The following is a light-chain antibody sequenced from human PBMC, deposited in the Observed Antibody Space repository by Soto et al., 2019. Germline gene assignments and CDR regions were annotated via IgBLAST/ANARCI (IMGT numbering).Light chain of an antibody. CDR1: QSLLYSSNNQHY. Sequence: DIAVTQFPESLTVSPGERATIYCRSSQSLLYSSNNQHYISWYQQKPGQPPKLLITWATARERGVPERFRGSGSGADFTLNIDNLQAEDVATYFCHHYYGIPWTFGQGTKV. CDR2: WAT. V-gene: IGKV4-1*01. CDR3: HHYYGIPWT. J-gene: IGKJ1*01.